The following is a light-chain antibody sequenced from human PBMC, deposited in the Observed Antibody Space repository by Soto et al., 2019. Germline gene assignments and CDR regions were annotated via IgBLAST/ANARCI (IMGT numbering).Light chain of an antibody. CDR3: QQYNNWPPPLT. Sequence: EIVMTQSPATLSVSPGERATLSCRASQSVSSNLAWYQQKPGQAPRLLIYGASTRATGIRARFSGSGSGTEFTFTISSLQSEDFAVYYCQQYNNWPPPLTFGGGTKVEIK. V-gene: IGKV3-15*01. CDR2: GAS. J-gene: IGKJ4*01. CDR1: QSVSSN.